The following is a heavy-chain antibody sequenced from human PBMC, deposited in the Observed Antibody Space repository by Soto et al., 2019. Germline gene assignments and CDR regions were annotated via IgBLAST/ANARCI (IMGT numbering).Heavy chain of an antibody. CDR2: ISYDGSNK. Sequence: GGSLRLSCAASGFTFSSYGMHWVRQAPGKGLEWVAVISYDGSNKYYADSVKGRFTISRDNSKNTLYLQMNSLRAEDTAVYYCAKSTPSDHSTLGDWGQGTLVTVSS. V-gene: IGHV3-30*18. CDR1: GFTFSSYG. J-gene: IGHJ4*02. CDR3: AKSTPSDHSTLGD. D-gene: IGHD6-13*01.